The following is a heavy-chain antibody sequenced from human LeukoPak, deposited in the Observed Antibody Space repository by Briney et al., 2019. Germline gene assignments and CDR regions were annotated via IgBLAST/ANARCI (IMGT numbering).Heavy chain of an antibody. J-gene: IGHJ4*02. CDR2: INHSGST. CDR1: GGSVSSGSYY. V-gene: IGHV4-61*01. Sequence: NSSETLSLTCTVSGGSVSSGSYYWSWIRQPPGKGLEWIGEINHSGSTNYNPSLKSRVTISVDTSKNQFSLKLSSVTAADAAVYYCARDRGATGLIDWGQGTLVTVSS. D-gene: IGHD1-26*01. CDR3: ARDRGATGLID.